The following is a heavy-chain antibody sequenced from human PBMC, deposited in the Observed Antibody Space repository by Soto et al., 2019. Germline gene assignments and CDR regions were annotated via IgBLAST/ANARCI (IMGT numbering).Heavy chain of an antibody. V-gene: IGHV1-69*08. CDR3: ARDLGADSRRGYYFDY. CDR1: GGTFSSYT. J-gene: IGHJ4*02. CDR2: IIPILGIA. Sequence: QVQLVQSGAEVKKPGSSVKVSCKASGGTFSSYTISWVRQAPGQGLEWMGRIIPILGIANYAQKFQGRVTITADNSTSTAYRELSSLRSEDTAVYYCARDLGADSRRGYYFDYWGQGNLVTVSS. D-gene: IGHD3-16*01.